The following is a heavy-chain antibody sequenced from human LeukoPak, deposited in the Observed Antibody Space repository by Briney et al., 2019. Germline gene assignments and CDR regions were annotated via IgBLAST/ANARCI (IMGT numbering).Heavy chain of an antibody. D-gene: IGHD3-10*01. V-gene: IGHV1-2*02. CDR1: GYTFTGSY. Sequence: ASVKVSCKASGYTFTGSYMHWVRQAPGQGLEWMGWINPNSGGTKYAQKFQGRVTMTRDTSISAVYMELSRLRSDDTAVYYCARLRGGLSRFGEKTRFAEKHFDYWGQGTLVTVSS. CDR3: ARLRGGLSRFGEKTRFAEKHFDY. J-gene: IGHJ4*02. CDR2: INPNSGGT.